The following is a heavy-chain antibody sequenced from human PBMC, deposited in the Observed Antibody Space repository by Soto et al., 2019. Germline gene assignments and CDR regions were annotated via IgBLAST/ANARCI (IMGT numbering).Heavy chain of an antibody. CDR1: GLTVSGKKY. CDR2: LYDVDGS. Sequence: GGSPRLSCAASGLTVSGKKYVAWVRQAPGKGLEWVSALYDVDGSFYSDSVKGRLTTSSDSSKTTVYLQMNDLRPADTAVYYCATWHEREHAYDVWGQGTTVTVSS. J-gene: IGHJ3*01. V-gene: IGHV3-53*01. CDR3: ATWHEREHAYDV. D-gene: IGHD1-1*01.